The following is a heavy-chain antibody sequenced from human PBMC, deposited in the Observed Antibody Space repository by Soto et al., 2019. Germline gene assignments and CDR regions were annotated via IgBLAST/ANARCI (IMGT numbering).Heavy chain of an antibody. V-gene: IGHV4-31*03. D-gene: IGHD4-17*01. Sequence: QVQLQESGPGLVKPSQTLSLTCTVSGGSISSGGYYWSWIRQHPGKGLEWIGYIYYSGSTYYNPSLKSRVTMSVDTSKNQFSLELSPVPAADTAVYYCARGYGDYGRGWFDPWGQGTLVTVSS. J-gene: IGHJ5*02. CDR1: GGSISSGGYY. CDR3: ARGYGDYGRGWFDP. CDR2: IYYSGST.